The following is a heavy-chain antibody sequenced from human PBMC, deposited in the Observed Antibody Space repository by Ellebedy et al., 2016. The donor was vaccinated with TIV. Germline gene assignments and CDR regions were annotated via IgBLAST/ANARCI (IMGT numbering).Heavy chain of an antibody. V-gene: IGHV3-11*05. CDR3: ARDSRSWYRDYYYGMDV. CDR2: ISSSSTYT. J-gene: IGHJ6*02. Sequence: PGGSLRLSCAASGFTFSGYTMSWIRQAPGKGLEWVSYISSSSTYTNYADSVKGRFTISSDNAKNSLYLQINSLNAEDTAVYYCARDSRSWYRDYYYGMDVWGQGTTVTVSS. CDR1: GFTFSGYT. D-gene: IGHD6-13*01.